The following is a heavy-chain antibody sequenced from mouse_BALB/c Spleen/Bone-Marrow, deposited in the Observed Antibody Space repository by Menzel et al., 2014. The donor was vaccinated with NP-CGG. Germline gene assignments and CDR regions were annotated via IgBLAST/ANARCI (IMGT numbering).Heavy chain of an antibody. CDR1: GFLLTSYG. J-gene: IGHJ3*01. CDR2: ILAGGST. CDR3: AREATMITWFAY. D-gene: IGHD2-4*01. Sequence: VQLVVLGPGLVAPSQSLPITCTVSGFLLTSYGVHRVRHSPGMGLKWLGVILAGGSTNYNSALMSRLSISKDNSKSQVFLKMNSLQTDDTAMYYCAREATMITWFAYWGQGTLVTVSA. V-gene: IGHV2-9*02.